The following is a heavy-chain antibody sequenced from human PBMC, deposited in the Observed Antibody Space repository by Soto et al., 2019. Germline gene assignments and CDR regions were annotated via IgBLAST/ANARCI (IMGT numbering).Heavy chain of an antibody. CDR2: INHSGST. V-gene: IGHV4-34*01. J-gene: IGHJ5*02. Sequence: SETLSLTCAVYGGSFSGYYWSWIRQPPGKGLEWIGEINHSGSTNYNPSLKSRVTISVDTSKNQFSLKLSSVTAADTAVYYCARVLWFGELLYKNPWFDPWGQGTLVTVSS. CDR3: ARVLWFGELLYKNPWFDP. CDR1: GGSFSGYY. D-gene: IGHD3-10*01.